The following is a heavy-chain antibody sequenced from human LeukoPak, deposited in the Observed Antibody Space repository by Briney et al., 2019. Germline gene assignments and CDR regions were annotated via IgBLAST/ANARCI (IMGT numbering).Heavy chain of an antibody. D-gene: IGHD4-23*01. CDR3: ARGDYGGNSPYYYYGMDV. CDR1: GYTFTIYG. Sequence: WASVKVSCKASGYTFTIYGISWVRQAPGQGLEWMGWISAYNGNTNYAQKLQGRVTMTTDTSTSTAYMELRSLRSDGTAVYYCARGDYGGNSPYYYYGMDVWGQGTTVTVSS. CDR2: ISAYNGNT. J-gene: IGHJ6*02. V-gene: IGHV1-18*01.